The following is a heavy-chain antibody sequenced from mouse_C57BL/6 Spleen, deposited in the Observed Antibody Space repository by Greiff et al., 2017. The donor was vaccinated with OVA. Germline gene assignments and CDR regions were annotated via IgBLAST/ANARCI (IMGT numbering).Heavy chain of an antibody. D-gene: IGHD2-2*01. J-gene: IGHJ2*01. Sequence: QVQLQQPGAELVKPGASVKLSCKASGYTFTSYWMQWVKQRPGQGLEWIGEIDPSDSYTNYNQKFKGKATLTVDTSSNTAYMQLSSMTSEDSAVYYCEGYGYDGYFDYWGQGTTLTVSS. CDR1: GYTFTSYW. V-gene: IGHV1-50*01. CDR2: IDPSDSYT. CDR3: EGYGYDGYFDY.